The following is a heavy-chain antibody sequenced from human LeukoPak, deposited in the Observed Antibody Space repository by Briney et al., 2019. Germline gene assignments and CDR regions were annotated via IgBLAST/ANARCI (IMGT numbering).Heavy chain of an antibody. CDR1: GGSISSYY. CDR2: IYYSGST. J-gene: IGHJ5*02. CDR3: ARHGITMVRGVITGNWFDP. D-gene: IGHD3-10*01. Sequence: SETLSLTCTVSGGSISSYYWTWIRQPPGKGLEWIGYIYYSGSTSYNPSLKSRVTISVDTSKNQFSLKLSSVTAADTAVYYCARHGITMVRGVITGNWFDPWGQGTLVTVSS. V-gene: IGHV4-59*08.